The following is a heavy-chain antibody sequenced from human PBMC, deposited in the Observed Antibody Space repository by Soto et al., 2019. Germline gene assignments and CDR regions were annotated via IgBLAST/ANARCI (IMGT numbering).Heavy chain of an antibody. V-gene: IGHV3-23*01. J-gene: IGHJ4*02. D-gene: IGHD3-3*01. CDR1: GFTFSSYA. Sequence: GGSLRLSCAASGFTFSSYAMSWVRQAPGKGLEWVSAISGSGGSTYYADSVKGRFTISRDNSKNTLYLQMNSLRAEDTAVYYCAKDRPVFWSGYYLGYFDYWGQGTLVTVSS. CDR2: ISGSGGST. CDR3: AKDRPVFWSGYYLGYFDY.